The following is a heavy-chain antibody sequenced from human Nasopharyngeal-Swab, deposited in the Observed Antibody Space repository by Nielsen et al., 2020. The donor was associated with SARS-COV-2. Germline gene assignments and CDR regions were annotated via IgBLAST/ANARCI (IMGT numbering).Heavy chain of an antibody. V-gene: IGHV4-59*01. Sequence: SETLSFTCTVSGGSISSYYWSWIRQPPGKGLEWIGYIYYSGSTNYNLSLKSRVTISVDTSKNQFSLKLNSVTAADTAVYYCASIVGAVGTIAMDVWGQGTTVTVSS. D-gene: IGHD6-13*01. J-gene: IGHJ6*02. CDR3: ASIVGAVGTIAMDV. CDR2: IYYSGST. CDR1: GGSISSYY.